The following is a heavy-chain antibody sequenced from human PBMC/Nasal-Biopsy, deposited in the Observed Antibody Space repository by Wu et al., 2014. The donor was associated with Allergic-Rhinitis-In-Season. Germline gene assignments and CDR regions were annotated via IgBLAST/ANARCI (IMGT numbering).Heavy chain of an antibody. D-gene: IGHD3-10*01. J-gene: IGHJ3*02. CDR2: IYHSGST. V-gene: IGHV4-38-2*02. CDR3: ARDGLLWFGELLTDAFDI. Sequence: IYHSGSTYYNPSLKSRVTISVDTSKNQFSLKLSSVTAADTAVYYCARDGLLWFGELLTDAFDIWGQGTMVTVSS.